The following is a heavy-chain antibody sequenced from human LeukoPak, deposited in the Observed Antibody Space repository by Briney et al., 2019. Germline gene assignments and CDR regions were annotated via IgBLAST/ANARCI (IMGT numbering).Heavy chain of an antibody. CDR1: GFTFSSHS. CDR3: ARDLITMIVVDPPGGFDY. CDR2: ISSSSSTI. D-gene: IGHD3-22*01. V-gene: IGHV3-48*02. Sequence: EGSLRLSCAASGFTFSSHSMNWVRQAPGKGLEWVSYISSSSSTIYYADSVKGRFTISRDNAKNSLYLQMNSLRDEDTAVYYCARDLITMIVVDPPGGFDYWGQGTLVTVSS. J-gene: IGHJ4*02.